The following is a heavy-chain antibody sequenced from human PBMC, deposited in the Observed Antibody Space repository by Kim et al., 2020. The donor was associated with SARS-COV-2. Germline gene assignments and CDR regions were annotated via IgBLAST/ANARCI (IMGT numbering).Heavy chain of an antibody. Sequence: GGSLRLSCAASGFTFSSHTMNWVRQAPGKGLEWVSSITSSGNSIYYANSVKGRFTISRDSAKKSLYLQMDSLRAEDTAVYYCTRDESNTNYAMDVWGQGTTVTVSS. V-gene: IGHV3-21*01. CDR1: GFTFSSHT. CDR3: TRDESNTNYAMDV. D-gene: IGHD2-2*01. J-gene: IGHJ6*02. CDR2: ITSSGNSI.